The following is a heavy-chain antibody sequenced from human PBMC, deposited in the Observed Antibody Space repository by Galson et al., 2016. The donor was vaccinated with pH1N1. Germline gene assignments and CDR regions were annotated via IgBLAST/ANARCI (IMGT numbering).Heavy chain of an antibody. CDR2: INIDGSTT. CDR3: ARPRATALAYGFDP. CDR1: GFTFSDYW. V-gene: IGHV3-74*01. J-gene: IGHJ5*02. Sequence: SLRLSCAASGFTFSDYWMHWVRQAPGKGLVRVSHINIDGSTTVYADSVKGRFTISRDNARNTLFLQMNSLRAEDTGVYYCARPRATALAYGFDPWGQGTLVTVSS. D-gene: IGHD2-21*02.